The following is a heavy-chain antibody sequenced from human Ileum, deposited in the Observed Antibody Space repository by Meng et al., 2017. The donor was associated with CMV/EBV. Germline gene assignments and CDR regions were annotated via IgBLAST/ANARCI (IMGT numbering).Heavy chain of an antibody. CDR3: ARGRFDDSNIFFFDH. D-gene: IGHD3-10*01. J-gene: IGHJ4*02. V-gene: IGHV3-13*03. CDR2: ITTDGDT. Sequence: GESLKISCAACGFTFSSYDMHWVRQTTGKGLEWVSGITTDGDTYYPGSVKGQFTISRDNSKNTLYLQMNSLRAEDTAVYYCARGRFDDSNIFFFDHWGQGTLVTVSS. CDR1: GFTFSSYD.